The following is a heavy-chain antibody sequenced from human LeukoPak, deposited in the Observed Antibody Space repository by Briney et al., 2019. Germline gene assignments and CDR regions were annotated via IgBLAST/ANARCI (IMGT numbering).Heavy chain of an antibody. J-gene: IGHJ5*02. D-gene: IGHD2-15*01. CDR2: IIPILGIA. Sequence: SVKVSCKASGGTFSSYAISWVRQAPGQGLEWMGRIIPILGIANYAQKFQGRVTITADKSTSTAYMELSSLRSKDTAVYYCARDCSGGSCYSGVSWFDPWGQGALVTVSS. CDR1: GGTFSSYA. V-gene: IGHV1-69*04. CDR3: ARDCSGGSCYSGVSWFDP.